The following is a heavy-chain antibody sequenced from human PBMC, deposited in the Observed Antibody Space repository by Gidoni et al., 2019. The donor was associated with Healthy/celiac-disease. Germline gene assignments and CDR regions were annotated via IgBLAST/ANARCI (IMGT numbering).Heavy chain of an antibody. CDR2: ISYDGSNK. Sequence: QVQLVESGGGVVQPGRSLRLSCAASGFTFSSYCMHWVRQAPGKGLEWVAVISYDGSNKYYADSVKGRFTISRDNSKNTLYLQMNSLRAEDTAVYYCAKSQQQLTPYYYYGMDVWGQGTTVTVSS. J-gene: IGHJ6*02. CDR1: GFTFSSYC. D-gene: IGHD6-13*01. CDR3: AKSQQQLTPYYYYGMDV. V-gene: IGHV3-30*18.